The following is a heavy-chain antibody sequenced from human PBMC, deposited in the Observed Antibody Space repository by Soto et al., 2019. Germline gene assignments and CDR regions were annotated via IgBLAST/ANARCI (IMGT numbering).Heavy chain of an antibody. CDR3: ARGLRSYEYFQH. J-gene: IGHJ1*01. CDR2: IYYSGST. D-gene: IGHD5-12*01. V-gene: IGHV4-59*01. CDR1: GGSSISYY. Sequence: SETLSLTCTVSGGSSISYYWIWIRQPPGKGLEWIGYIYYSGSTNYNPSLKSRVTISVDTSKNQFSLKLSSVTAADTAVYYCARGLRSYEYFQHWGQGTLVTVSS.